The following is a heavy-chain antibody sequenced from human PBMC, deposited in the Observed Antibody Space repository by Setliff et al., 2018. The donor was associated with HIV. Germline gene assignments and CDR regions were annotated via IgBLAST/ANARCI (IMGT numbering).Heavy chain of an antibody. CDR3: ARLRGLNLEPFDY. CDR2: IDYNEIT. Sequence: SETLSLTCTVSGVSISGYYWSWIRQPPGKGLEWIGSIDYNEITYYNPSLKSRLTISVDTSTNKFSLKLSSVTAADTAVYYCARLRGLNLEPFDYWGQGTLVTVSS. D-gene: IGHD1-1*01. CDR1: GVSISGYY. J-gene: IGHJ4*02. V-gene: IGHV4-39*01.